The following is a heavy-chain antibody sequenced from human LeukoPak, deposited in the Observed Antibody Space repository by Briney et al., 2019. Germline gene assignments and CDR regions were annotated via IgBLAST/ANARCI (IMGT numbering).Heavy chain of an antibody. Sequence: SCKASGGTFSSSMHWVRQAPGKGLEWVAVISYDGSNKYYADSVKGRFTISRDNSKNTLYLQMNSLRAEDTAVYYCAREGGGSLGEDYWGQGTLVTVSS. CDR3: AREGGGSLGEDY. CDR2: ISYDGSNK. D-gene: IGHD2-15*01. V-gene: IGHV3-30*04. CDR1: GGTFSSS. J-gene: IGHJ4*02.